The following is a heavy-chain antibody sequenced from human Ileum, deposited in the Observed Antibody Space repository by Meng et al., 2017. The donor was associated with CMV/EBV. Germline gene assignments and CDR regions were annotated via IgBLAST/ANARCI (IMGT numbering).Heavy chain of an antibody. CDR1: GFKLIRHR. CDR3: VREDFWTGHYDS. CDR2: ISSGGSDT. V-gene: IGHV3-74*01. Sequence: SCAASGFKLIRHRLNGFRQATGKGLVWVSRISSGGSDTNYADSVKGRFTISRDNAKNTLHLQMNSLRAEDTAVYYCVREDFWTGHYDSWGQGALVTVS. J-gene: IGHJ4*02. D-gene: IGHD3/OR15-3a*01.